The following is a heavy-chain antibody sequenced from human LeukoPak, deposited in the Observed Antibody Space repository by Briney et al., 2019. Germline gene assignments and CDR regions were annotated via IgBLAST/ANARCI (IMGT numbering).Heavy chain of an antibody. CDR2: ISRSSSYT. CDR1: RFTFSDYY. Sequence: GGSLRLSCAASRFTFSDYYMSWIRQAPGKGLEWVSYISRSSSYTNYADSVKGRFTISRDNAKKSLYLQMNSLRAEDTAVYYCARGFMYYFGLGSLNNGPQRLFDSWGQGTLVTVSS. CDR3: ARGFMYYFGLGSLNNGPQRLFDS. J-gene: IGHJ4*02. V-gene: IGHV3-11*05. D-gene: IGHD3-10*01.